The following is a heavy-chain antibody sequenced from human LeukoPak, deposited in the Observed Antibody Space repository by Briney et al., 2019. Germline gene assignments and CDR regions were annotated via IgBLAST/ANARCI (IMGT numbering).Heavy chain of an antibody. CDR1: GFTFSSYW. J-gene: IGHJ4*02. CDR3: ARDCGSSGCDY. CDR2: INSDGSTT. D-gene: IGHD6-19*01. Sequence: GGSLRLSCAASGFTFSSYWMHWVRQGPGKGLVWVSRINSDGSTTSYGDSVKGRFTISRDNAKNTLYLQMNSLRAEDTAVYYCARDCGSSGCDYWGQGSLVTVSS. V-gene: IGHV3-74*01.